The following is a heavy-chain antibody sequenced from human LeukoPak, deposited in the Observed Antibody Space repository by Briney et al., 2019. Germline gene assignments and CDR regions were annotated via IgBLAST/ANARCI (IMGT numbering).Heavy chain of an antibody. D-gene: IGHD4-17*01. J-gene: IGHJ6*02. CDR1: GVPFSTYG. CDR3: AKSTTVTSDYYYGMDV. Sequence: GGSLRLSCAASGVPFSTYGMHWVRQAPGKGLEWVAVISYDGSSKYYEDSVKGRFTISRDNSKNTLYLQMSSLRTEDTAAYYCAKSTTVTSDYYYGMDVWGQGPTVPVPS. V-gene: IGHV3-30*18. CDR2: ISYDGSSK.